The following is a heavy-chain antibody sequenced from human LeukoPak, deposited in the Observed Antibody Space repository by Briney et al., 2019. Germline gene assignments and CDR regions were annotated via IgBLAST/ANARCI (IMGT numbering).Heavy chain of an antibody. D-gene: IGHD3-9*01. Sequence: GGSPRLSCAVSGFTFSSYAMSWVRQAPGKGLEWVSGISGSGGSKYYADSVKGRFTISRDNSRKTLSLQMNSLRAEDTAVYYCAKSKCDILTGWAGAFDFWGQGTIVTVSS. V-gene: IGHV3-23*01. J-gene: IGHJ3*01. CDR2: ISGSGGSK. CDR3: AKSKCDILTGWAGAFDF. CDR1: GFTFSSYA.